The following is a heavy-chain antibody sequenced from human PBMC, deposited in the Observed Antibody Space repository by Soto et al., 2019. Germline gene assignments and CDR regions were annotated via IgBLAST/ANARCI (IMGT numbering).Heavy chain of an antibody. CDR2: IVVGSGST. J-gene: IGHJ4*02. CDR3: AAPGTTFHY. Sequence: SVKVSCKASGFTFASSAVQWVRQARGQRLEWIGWIVVGSGSTNYAQKFQERVSITRDMSTTTAFMELSSLRFEDTAVYYCAAPGTTFHYWGQGTLVTSPQ. D-gene: IGHD1-7*01. V-gene: IGHV1-58*01. CDR1: GFTFASSA.